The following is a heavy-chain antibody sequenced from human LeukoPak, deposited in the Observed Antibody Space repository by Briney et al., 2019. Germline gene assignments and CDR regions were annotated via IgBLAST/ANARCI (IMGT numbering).Heavy chain of an antibody. CDR1: GGSISSSDYY. J-gene: IGHJ4*02. D-gene: IGHD6-13*01. V-gene: IGHV4-39*01. Sequence: SETLPLTCIVSGGSISSSDYYWGWIRQPPGKGLEWIGSIYYRGTTYYNPSLKSRVTISVDTSKNQFSLILSSVTAADTAVYYCARRQTLAAAGPGYDYWGQGTLVTVSS. CDR3: ARRQTLAAAGPGYDY. CDR2: IYYRGTT.